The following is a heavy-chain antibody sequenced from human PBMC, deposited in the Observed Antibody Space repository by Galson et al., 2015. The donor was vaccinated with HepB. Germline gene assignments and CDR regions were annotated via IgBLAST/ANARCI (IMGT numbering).Heavy chain of an antibody. D-gene: IGHD3-3*01. V-gene: IGHV2-5*01. CDR2: ISWNDDK. Sequence: PALVKPTQTLTLTCTFSGFSLSTSGVGVGWIRQPPGKALEWLALISWNDDKRYSPSLKSRLTITKDTSKNQVVLTMTNMDPVDTATYYCGNSYEGYWGQGILVTVSS. CDR1: GFSLSTSGVG. CDR3: GNSYEGY. J-gene: IGHJ4*02.